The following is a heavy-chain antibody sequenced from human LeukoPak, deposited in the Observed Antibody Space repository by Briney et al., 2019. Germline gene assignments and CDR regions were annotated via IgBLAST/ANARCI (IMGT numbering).Heavy chain of an antibody. V-gene: IGHV1-46*01. CDR3: AKGRHQYYDILTGFDP. Sequence: GASVKVSCKASGYSFTSNYIHWVRQAPGQGLEWMGMIYPRDGSTSYAQKFQGRVTVTRDTSTSTVHMELSGLRAEDTAVYYCAKGRHQYYDILTGFDPWGQGTLVTVSS. J-gene: IGHJ5*02. D-gene: IGHD3-9*01. CDR1: GYSFTSNY. CDR2: IYPRDGST.